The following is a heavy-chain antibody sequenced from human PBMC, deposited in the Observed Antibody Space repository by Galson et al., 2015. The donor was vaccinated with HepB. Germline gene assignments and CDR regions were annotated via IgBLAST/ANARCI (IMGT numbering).Heavy chain of an antibody. J-gene: IGHJ6*02. Sequence: SETLSLTCTVSGGSVSSGSYYWSWIRQPPGKGLEWIGYIYYSGSTNYNPSLKSRVTISIDTSKNQFSLNLSSVTAADTAVYYCARDRLERWSFFYYGMDVWGQGTTVTVSS. D-gene: IGHD4-23*01. CDR3: ARDRLERWSFFYYGMDV. CDR1: GGSVSSGSYY. CDR2: IYYSGST. V-gene: IGHV4-61*01.